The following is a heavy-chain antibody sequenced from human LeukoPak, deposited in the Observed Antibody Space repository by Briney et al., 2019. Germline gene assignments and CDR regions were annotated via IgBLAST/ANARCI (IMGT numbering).Heavy chain of an antibody. Sequence: TGGSLRLSCAASGFTFSSYSIHWVRQAPGKGLEWVAVVSYDGSSENYADSVKGRFTISRDNSKNTLYLQMNSLRAEDTAVYYCARGHCGGDCYPDYWGQGTLVTVSS. CDR1: GFTFSSYS. CDR2: VSYDGSSE. D-gene: IGHD2-21*02. J-gene: IGHJ4*02. CDR3: ARGHCGGDCYPDY. V-gene: IGHV3-30-3*01.